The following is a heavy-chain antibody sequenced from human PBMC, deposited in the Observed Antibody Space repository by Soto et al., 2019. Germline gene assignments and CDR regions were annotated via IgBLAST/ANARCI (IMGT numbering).Heavy chain of an antibody. Sequence: EVQLLESGGGLVQPGGSLRLSCAASGFTFSSYDMSWVRQAPGKGLEWGSAISGSGGSTYYADSVKGRFTISRDNSKNTLYLQMNSLRAEDTAVYYCAKDGGAYLPYYYYYMDVCGKGTTVTVSS. V-gene: IGHV3-23*01. CDR3: AKDGGAYLPYYYYYMDV. J-gene: IGHJ6*03. CDR1: GFTFSSYD. CDR2: ISGSGGST. D-gene: IGHD4-17*01.